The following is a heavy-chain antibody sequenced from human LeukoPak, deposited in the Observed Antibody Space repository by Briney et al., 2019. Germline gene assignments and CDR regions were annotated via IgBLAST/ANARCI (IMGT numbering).Heavy chain of an antibody. J-gene: IGHJ4*02. D-gene: IGHD6-19*01. V-gene: IGHV4-34*01. CDR1: GGSFSGYY. CDR2: INHSGST. Sequence: KTSETLSLTCAVYGGSFSGYYWSWIRQPPGKGLEWTGEINHSGSTNYNPSLKSRVTISVDTTKNQFPLKLSSVTAADTAVYYCARGYPWWLVPRSYFDCWGQGTLVTVSS. CDR3: ARGYPWWLVPRSYFDC.